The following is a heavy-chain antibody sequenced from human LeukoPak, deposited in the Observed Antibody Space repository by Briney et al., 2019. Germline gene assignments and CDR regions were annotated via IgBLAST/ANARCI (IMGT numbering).Heavy chain of an antibody. V-gene: IGHV3-7*01. CDR1: GFTFSSYW. J-gene: IGHJ4*02. CDR3: ARVPVLVTYYYDSSGYYFDY. D-gene: IGHD3-22*01. Sequence: GGSLRLSCAASGFTFSSYWMSWVRQAPGKGLEWVANIKQDGSEKYYVDSVKGRFTISRDNAKNSLYLQMNSLRAEDTAMYYCARVPVLVTYYYDSSGYYFDYWGQGTLVTVSS. CDR2: IKQDGSEK.